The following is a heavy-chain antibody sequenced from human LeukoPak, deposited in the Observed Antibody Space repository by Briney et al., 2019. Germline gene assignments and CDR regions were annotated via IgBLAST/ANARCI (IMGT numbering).Heavy chain of an antibody. J-gene: IGHJ3*02. V-gene: IGHV4-4*07. CDR2: IYTSGST. D-gene: IGHD5-18*01. CDR1: GGSLSSYY. Sequence: SETLSLTCTVSGGSLSSYYWSWIRQPAGKGLEWIGRIYTSGSTNYNPSLKSRVTMSVDTSKNQFSLKLSSVTAADTAVYYCARDEETSMARAFDIWGPGTMVTVSS. CDR3: ARDEETSMARAFDI.